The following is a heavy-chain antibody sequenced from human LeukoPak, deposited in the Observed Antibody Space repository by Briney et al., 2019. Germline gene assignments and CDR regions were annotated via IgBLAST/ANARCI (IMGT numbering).Heavy chain of an antibody. CDR3: ARFRSSSGGNWFDP. V-gene: IGHV3-33*01. CDR1: GCTFSSYG. J-gene: IGHJ5*02. CDR2: IWYDGSNK. Sequence: GGSLRLSCAASGCTFSSYGMHWVRQAPGKGLEWVAVIWYDGSNKYYADSVKGRFTISRDNSKNTLYLQMNSLRAEDTAVYYCARFRSSSGGNWFDPWGQGTLVTVSS. D-gene: IGHD5-12*01.